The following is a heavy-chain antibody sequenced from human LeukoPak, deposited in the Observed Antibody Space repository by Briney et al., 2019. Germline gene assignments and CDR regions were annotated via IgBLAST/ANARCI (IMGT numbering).Heavy chain of an antibody. Sequence: SQTLSLTCTVSGDSISSGDYYWSWIRQPAGKGLEWIGRISSSGSTNYNPSLKSRVTISVDTSKNQFSLKLSSMTAADTAVYFCARGMSAAYDYNWFDDWGQGTLVTVSS. D-gene: IGHD5-12*01. J-gene: IGHJ5*02. CDR2: ISSSGST. CDR1: GDSISSGDYY. V-gene: IGHV4-61*02. CDR3: ARGMSAAYDYNWFDD.